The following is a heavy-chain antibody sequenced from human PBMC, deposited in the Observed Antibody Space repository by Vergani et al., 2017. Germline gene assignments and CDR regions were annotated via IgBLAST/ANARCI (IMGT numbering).Heavy chain of an antibody. CDR1: GFTFDDYA. J-gene: IGHJ4*02. V-gene: IGHV3-9*01. CDR2: ISWNSGSI. Sequence: VQLVESGGGLVKPGGSLRLSCAASGFTFDDYAMHWVRQAPGKGLEWVSGISWNSGSIGYADSVKGRFTISRDNAKNSLYLQMNSLRAEDTAVYYCARDRVSSSWNDYWGQGTLVTVSS. CDR3: ARDRVSSSWNDY. D-gene: IGHD6-13*01.